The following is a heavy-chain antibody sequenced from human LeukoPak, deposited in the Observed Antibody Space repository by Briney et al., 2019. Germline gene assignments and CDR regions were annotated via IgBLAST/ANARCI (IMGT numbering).Heavy chain of an antibody. CDR3: AKDMWRGFLEWLGAFDI. CDR2: ISYDGSNK. CDR1: GFTFSSYA. D-gene: IGHD3-3*01. J-gene: IGHJ3*02. V-gene: IGHV3-30-3*01. Sequence: GRSLRLSCAASGFTFSSYAMHWVRQAPGKGLEWVAVISYDGSNKYYADSVKGRFTISRDNAKNSLYLQMNSLRAEDTAVYYCAKDMWRGFLEWLGAFDIWGQGTMVTVSS.